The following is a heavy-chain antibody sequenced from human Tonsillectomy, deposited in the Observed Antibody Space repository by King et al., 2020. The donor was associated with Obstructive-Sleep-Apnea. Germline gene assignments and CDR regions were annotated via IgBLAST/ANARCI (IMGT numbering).Heavy chain of an antibody. Sequence: VQLVESGGGLVKPGGSLRLSCAASGFTFSDYYMSWIRQAPGKGLEWVSSISNSGNTIYYADSVQGRFTISRDNAMNSLFLQMNSLRAEDTAIYYCARHVGTSWYRDWFDPWGQGTLVTVSS. D-gene: IGHD6-13*01. CDR2: ISNSGNTI. V-gene: IGHV3-11*01. CDR3: ARHVGTSWYRDWFDP. CDR1: GFTFSDYY. J-gene: IGHJ5*02.